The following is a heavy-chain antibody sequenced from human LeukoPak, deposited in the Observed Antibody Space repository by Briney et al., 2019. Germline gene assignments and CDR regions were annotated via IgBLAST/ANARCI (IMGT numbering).Heavy chain of an antibody. V-gene: IGHV6-1*01. Sequence: SQTLSLTCAISGDSVSSNSAAWSWIRQSPSRGLEWLGRTYYRSKWYTDYAVSVTSRITINPDTSKNQFSLQLNSVTPEDTAVYYCARDKDYSIDHWGQGTLVTVSS. CDR1: GDSVSSNSAA. J-gene: IGHJ4*02. CDR2: TYYRSKWYT. D-gene: IGHD4-11*01. CDR3: ARDKDYSIDH.